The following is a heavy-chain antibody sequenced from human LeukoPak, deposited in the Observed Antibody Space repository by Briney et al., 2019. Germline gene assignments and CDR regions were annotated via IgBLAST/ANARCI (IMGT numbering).Heavy chain of an antibody. Sequence: SETLSLTCTVSGGSISSYYWSWIRQPPGKGLEWIGYIYYSGSTNYNPSLKSRVTISVDTSKNQFPLKLSSVTAADTAVYYCARDRGGFGYFDYWGQGTLVTVSS. CDR1: GGSISSYY. V-gene: IGHV4-59*01. CDR2: IYYSGST. D-gene: IGHD3-16*01. J-gene: IGHJ4*02. CDR3: ARDRGGFGYFDY.